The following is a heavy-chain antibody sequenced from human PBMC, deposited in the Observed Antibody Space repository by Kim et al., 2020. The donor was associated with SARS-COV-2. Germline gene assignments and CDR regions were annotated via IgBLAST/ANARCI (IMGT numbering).Heavy chain of an antibody. V-gene: IGHV4-31*03. CDR1: GGSISSGGYY. Sequence: SETLSLTCTVSGGSISSGGYYWSWIRQHPGKGREWIGYIDYSGSTYYNPSLKSRVTISVDTSKNQFSLKLSSVTAADTAVYYCARATSITMIVVVINAFDIWGQGTMVTVSS. J-gene: IGHJ3*02. CDR3: ARATSITMIVVVINAFDI. D-gene: IGHD3-22*01. CDR2: IDYSGST.